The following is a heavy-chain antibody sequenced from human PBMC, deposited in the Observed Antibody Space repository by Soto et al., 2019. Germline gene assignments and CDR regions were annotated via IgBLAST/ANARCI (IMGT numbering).Heavy chain of an antibody. J-gene: IGHJ4*02. CDR3: AKDVVPAAIGLGDY. Sequence: GGSLRLSCEASGFTCRSYAMHWVRQAPGKGLEWVSGISWNSGSIGYADSVKGRFTISRDNAKNSLYLQMNSLRAEDTALYYCAKDVVPAAIGLGDYWGQGTLVTVSS. CDR1: GFTCRSYA. CDR2: ISWNSGSI. D-gene: IGHD2-2*02. V-gene: IGHV3-9*01.